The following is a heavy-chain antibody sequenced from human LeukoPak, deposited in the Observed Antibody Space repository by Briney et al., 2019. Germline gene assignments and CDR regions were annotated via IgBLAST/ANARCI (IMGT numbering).Heavy chain of an antibody. J-gene: IGHJ6*03. CDR2: IKQDGSEK. CDR1: GFTFSSYW. D-gene: IGHD3-22*01. Sequence: GGSLRLSCAASGFTFSSYWMSWVRQAPGKGLEWVANIKQDGSEKYYVDSVKGRFTISRDNAKNSLYLQTNSLRAEDTAVYYCARVPNYYGYYYYMDVWGKGTTVTVSS. V-gene: IGHV3-7*01. CDR3: ARVPNYYGYYYYMDV.